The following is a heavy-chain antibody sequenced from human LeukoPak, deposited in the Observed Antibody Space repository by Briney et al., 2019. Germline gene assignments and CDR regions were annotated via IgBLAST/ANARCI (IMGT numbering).Heavy chain of an antibody. J-gene: IGHJ5*02. D-gene: IGHD6-19*01. V-gene: IGHV4-30-2*01. CDR2: LCHSGST. CDR3: ARQSIAVENWFDP. Sequence: PSETLSLTCAVSGGSISSGGYSWSWIRQPPGKGLEWIGYLCHSGSTYYNPSLKSRVTISVDRSKNQFSLKLSSVTAADTAVYYCARQSIAVENWFDPWGQGTLVTVSS. CDR1: GGSISSGGYS.